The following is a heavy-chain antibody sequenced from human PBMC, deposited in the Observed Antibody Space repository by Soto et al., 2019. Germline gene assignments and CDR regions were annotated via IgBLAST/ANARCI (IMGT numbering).Heavy chain of an antibody. CDR3: ARQRYYYDSSGYGLGAFDI. CDR2: IDPSDSYT. D-gene: IGHD3-22*01. CDR1: GYSFTSYW. V-gene: IGHV5-10-1*01. Sequence: GESLKISCKGSGYSFTSYWISWVRQMPGKGLEWMGRIDPSDSYTNYSPSFQGHVTISADKSISTAYLQWSSLKASDTAMYYCARQRYYYDSSGYGLGAFDIWGQGTMVTVS. J-gene: IGHJ3*02.